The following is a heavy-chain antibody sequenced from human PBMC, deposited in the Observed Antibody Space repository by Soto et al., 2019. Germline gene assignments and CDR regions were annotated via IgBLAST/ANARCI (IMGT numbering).Heavy chain of an antibody. CDR3: AREGIIDSGVWSGAFEI. Sequence: QVQLVQSGAEVKKPGASVKVSCKASGYTFTTHGISWVRQAPGQGLEWMGWIGTYNGIANYAQNLQGRITMTTDTSTSTAYMELRSLRYGDTAVYYFAREGIIDSGVWSGAFEIWGQWTIGTRSS. CDR2: IGTYNGIA. CDR1: GYTFTTHG. V-gene: IGHV1-18*04. J-gene: IGHJ3*02. D-gene: IGHD3-16*01.